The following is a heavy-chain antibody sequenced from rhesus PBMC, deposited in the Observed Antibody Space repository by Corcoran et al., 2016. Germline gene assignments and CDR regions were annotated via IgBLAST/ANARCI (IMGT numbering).Heavy chain of an antibody. V-gene: IGHV4-147*01. Sequence: QVQLQESGPGVVKPSETLSLTCAVSGGSISSYWWGWIRQPPGKGLGGIGQIYGGSGRTSYNPPLRSRVTISSDTSKNQCSLKLSSVTAADTALYYCARSRPVDYWGQGVLVTVSS. CDR1: GGSISSYW. D-gene: IGHD1-14*01. J-gene: IGHJ4*01. CDR2: IYGGSGRT. CDR3: ARSRPVDY.